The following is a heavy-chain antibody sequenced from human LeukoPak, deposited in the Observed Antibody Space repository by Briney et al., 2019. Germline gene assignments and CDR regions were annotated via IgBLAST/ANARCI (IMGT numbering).Heavy chain of an antibody. CDR2: IYYSGST. CDR3: ARTRDENWFDP. Sequence: PSETLSLTCTVSGGSISSYYWSWIRQPPGKGLEWIGYIYYSGSTNYNPSLKSRVTISVDTSKNQFSLKLSSVTAADTAVYYCARTRDENWFDPWGQGTLVTVSS. CDR1: GGSISSYY. D-gene: IGHD5-24*01. J-gene: IGHJ5*02. V-gene: IGHV4-59*08.